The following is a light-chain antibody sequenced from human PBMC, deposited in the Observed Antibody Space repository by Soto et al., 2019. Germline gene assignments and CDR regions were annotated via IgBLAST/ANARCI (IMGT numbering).Light chain of an antibody. V-gene: IGLV2-14*01. Sequence: QPASVSGSAGQSISISCTGTNSDIGRYNFVSWYQQRPGQAPQLLIFDVSNRPSGISDRFSGSKSGTTASLTISGLQAEDEADYYCNSYTSTSPPYVFGTGTKLTVL. CDR1: NSDIGRYNF. CDR2: DVS. J-gene: IGLJ1*01. CDR3: NSYTSTSPPYV.